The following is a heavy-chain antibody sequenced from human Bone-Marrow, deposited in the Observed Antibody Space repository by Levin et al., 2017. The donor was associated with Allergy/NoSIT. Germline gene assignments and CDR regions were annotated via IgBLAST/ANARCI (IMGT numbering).Heavy chain of an antibody. Sequence: TLSLTCAVYGGSFSASYWTWIRQPPGKRLEWIGEINPSGDTNYNPSFKRRVTISVDTSKNQFSLKLTSMTAADTAVYYCARGPSRYSGTWGQGTLVTVSS. CDR3: ARGPSRYSGT. J-gene: IGHJ4*02. CDR2: INPSGDT. CDR1: GGSFSASY. D-gene: IGHD5-12*01. V-gene: IGHV4-34*01.